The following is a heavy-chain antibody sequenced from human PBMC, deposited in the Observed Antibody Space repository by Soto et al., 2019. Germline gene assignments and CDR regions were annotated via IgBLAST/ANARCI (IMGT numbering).Heavy chain of an antibody. CDR1: GFSLSTSGMG. V-gene: IGHV2-5*02. Sequence: QITLKESGPTLVKPTQTLTLTCTFSGFSLSTSGMGVDWIRQPPGKALEWLALIYWDDDKRYSPSLRNRLTITTDTSKNQVGLSMTNMDPVDTATYYCSRQNSRGIDDWGQGTLVTVSS. CDR3: SRQNSRGIDD. J-gene: IGHJ4*02. D-gene: IGHD4-4*01. CDR2: IYWDDDK.